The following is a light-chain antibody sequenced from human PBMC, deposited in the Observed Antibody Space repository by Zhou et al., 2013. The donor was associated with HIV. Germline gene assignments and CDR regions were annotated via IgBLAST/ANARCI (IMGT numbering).Light chain of an antibody. V-gene: IGKV1-39*01. Sequence: DIQMTQSPSSLSASVGDRVTITCRASQSISSYLNWYQQKPGKAPKYLIYAASSLQSGVPSRFRGSGSGTDFTLTISSLQPEDFATYYCQQSYSTPPWTFGQGTKVEIK. CDR3: QQSYSTPPWT. CDR2: AAS. CDR1: QSISSY. J-gene: IGKJ1*01.